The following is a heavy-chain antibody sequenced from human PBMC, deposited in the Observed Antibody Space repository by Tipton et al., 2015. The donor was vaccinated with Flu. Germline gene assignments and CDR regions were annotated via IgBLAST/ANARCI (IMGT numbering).Heavy chain of an antibody. CDR3: ARGGYSDFYYYYGLVV. V-gene: IGHV3-69-1*02. Sequence: QLVQSGGGLVKPGGSLRLSCAASGFTLSDYYMSWVRQAPGKGLEWVSGISSSSSMYYADSVKGRFTISRDNAKNSLYLQMSSLRAEDTGVYYCARGGYSDFYYYYGLVVWGQGTTITVSS. CDR2: ISSSSSM. CDR1: GFTLSDYY. D-gene: IGHD4-11*01. J-gene: IGHJ6*02.